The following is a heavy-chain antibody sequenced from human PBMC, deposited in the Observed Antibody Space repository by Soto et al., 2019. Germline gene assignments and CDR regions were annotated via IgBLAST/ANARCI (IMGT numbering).Heavy chain of an antibody. CDR3: ARVGRGQTYYYYGMDV. V-gene: IGHV4-34*01. J-gene: IGHJ6*02. D-gene: IGHD2-15*01. CDR2: INHSVST. CDR1: GGSLSGYY. Sequence: SETLSLTCAVYGGSLSGYYRSWIRQPPGKGLEWIGEINHSVSTNYNPSLKSRVTISVDTSKNQFSLKLSSVTAEDTAVYYCARVGRGQTYYYYGMDVWGQGTTGTVSS.